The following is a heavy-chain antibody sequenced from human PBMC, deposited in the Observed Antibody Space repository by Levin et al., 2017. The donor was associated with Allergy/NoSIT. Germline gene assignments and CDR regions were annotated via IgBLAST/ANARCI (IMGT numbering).Heavy chain of an antibody. CDR1: GFTVSSNY. J-gene: IGHJ3*02. Sequence: PGGSLRLSCAASGFTVSSNYMSWVRQAPGKGLEWVSVIYSGGSTYYADSVKGRFTISRDNSKNTLYLQMNSLRAEDTAVYYCARDGYSSSWTQGVDAFDIWGQGTMVTVSS. V-gene: IGHV3-66*01. D-gene: IGHD6-13*01. CDR3: ARDGYSSSWTQGVDAFDI. CDR2: IYSGGST.